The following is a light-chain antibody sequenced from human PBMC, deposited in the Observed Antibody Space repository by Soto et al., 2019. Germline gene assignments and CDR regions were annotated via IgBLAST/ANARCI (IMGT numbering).Light chain of an antibody. V-gene: IGLV2-14*01. CDR2: EVS. Sequence: ALTQPASVSGSPGQSITISCTGTSSDVGAYKYVFWYQHHPGKAPKLMIYEVSNRPSGVSNRFSGSKSGNAAFLTISGLQAEDEADYYCFSYTTSNTWVFGGGTKLTVL. CDR1: SSDVGAYKY. CDR3: FSYTTSNTWV. J-gene: IGLJ3*02.